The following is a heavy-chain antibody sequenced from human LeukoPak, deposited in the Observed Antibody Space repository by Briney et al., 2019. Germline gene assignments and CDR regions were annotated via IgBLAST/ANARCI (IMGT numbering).Heavy chain of an antibody. V-gene: IGHV3-9*01. CDR3: AKDNRRHYTSGPNPDSLH. CDR2: ISWNSGTI. D-gene: IGHD6-19*01. Sequence: GGSLRLSCAGSGFIFNNYAMHWVRQPPGKGLEWVSGISWNSGTIDYADSVRGRFTISRDNAKNSLYLQMDSLRVEDTAFYYCAKDNRRHYTSGPNPDSLHWGQGALVIVSS. CDR1: GFIFNNYA. J-gene: IGHJ4*02.